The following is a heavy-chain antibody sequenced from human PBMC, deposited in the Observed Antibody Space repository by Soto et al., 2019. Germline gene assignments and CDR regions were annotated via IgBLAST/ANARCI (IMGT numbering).Heavy chain of an antibody. Sequence: EVQLLESGGGLVQPGGSLRLSCVASGFAFNSYALTWVRQAPGKGLEWVSSISGGGGAAFYADSVRDRFPISKDKSTNTLYLQMNSLRVEDTALYFCARGRIAPAYFQFWGPGTPVSVSS. CDR3: ARGRIAPAYFQF. CDR2: ISGGGGAA. J-gene: IGHJ1*01. D-gene: IGHD6-13*01. CDR1: GFAFNSYA. V-gene: IGHV3-23*01.